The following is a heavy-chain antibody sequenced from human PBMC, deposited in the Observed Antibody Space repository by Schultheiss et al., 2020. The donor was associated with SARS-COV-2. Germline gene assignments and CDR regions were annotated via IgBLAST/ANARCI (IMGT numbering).Heavy chain of an antibody. D-gene: IGHD6-19*01. J-gene: IGHJ4*02. CDR1: GFTFSSYA. CDR2: ISGSGGST. Sequence: GGSLRLSCAASGFTFSSYAMHWVRQAPGKGLEWVSAISGSGGSTYYADSVKGRFTISRDNSKNTLYLQMNSLRVEDTAVYYCTRVGSGWYRPYAFDYWGQGTLVTVSS. V-gene: IGHV3-23*01. CDR3: TRVGSGWYRPYAFDY.